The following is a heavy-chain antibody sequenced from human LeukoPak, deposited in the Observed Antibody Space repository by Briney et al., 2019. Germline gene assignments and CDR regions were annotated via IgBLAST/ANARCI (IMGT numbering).Heavy chain of an antibody. CDR3: ARDGRGYCSGGSCSDY. Sequence: PGGSLRLSCAASGLTFSSYSMNWVRQAPGKGLEWVSSISSSSSYIYYADSVKGRFTISRDNAKNSLYLQMNSLRAEDTAVYYCARDGRGYCSGGSCSDYWGQGTLVTVSS. CDR2: ISSSSSYI. CDR1: GLTFSSYS. J-gene: IGHJ4*02. D-gene: IGHD2-15*01. V-gene: IGHV3-21*01.